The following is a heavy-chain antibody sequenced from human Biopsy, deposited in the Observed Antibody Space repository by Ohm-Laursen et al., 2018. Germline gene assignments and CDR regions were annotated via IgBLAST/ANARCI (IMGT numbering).Heavy chain of an antibody. CDR1: GGSIDFKY. V-gene: IGHV4-4*07. CDR2: ITPTGVT. CDR3: ARATNSTGWPYYYFYGMDV. D-gene: IGHD2/OR15-2a*01. J-gene: IGHJ6*02. Sequence: SQTLSLTYSVSGGSIDFKYWTWIRQSADKGLEWIGRITPTGVTHYNPSLESRVTMSLDTSKNQFSLRLNSVTAADTAVYYCARATNSTGWPYYYFYGMDVWGQGTTVTVSS.